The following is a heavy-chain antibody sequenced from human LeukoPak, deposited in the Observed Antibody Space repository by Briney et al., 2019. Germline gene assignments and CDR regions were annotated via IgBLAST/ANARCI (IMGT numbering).Heavy chain of an antibody. J-gene: IGHJ6*02. CDR2: IKQDGSEK. CDR3: AREIRFLEWSNYYYGMDV. CDR1: GFTFSSYW. Sequence: GGSLRLSCAAPGFTFSSYWMSWVRQAPGKGLEWVANIKQDGSEKYYVDAVKGRFTISRDNAKNSLYLQMNSLRAEDTAVYYCAREIRFLEWSNYYYGMDVWGQGTTVTVSS. V-gene: IGHV3-7*03. D-gene: IGHD3-3*01.